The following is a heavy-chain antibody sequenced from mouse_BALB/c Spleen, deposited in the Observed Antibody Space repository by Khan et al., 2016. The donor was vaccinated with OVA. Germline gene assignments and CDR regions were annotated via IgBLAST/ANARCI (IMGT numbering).Heavy chain of an antibody. CDR3: VRDGAYHRNDGWFAY. CDR2: INPSNGYT. V-gene: IGHV1-4*01. J-gene: IGHJ3*01. Sequence: VELVESGAELARPGASVKMSCKASGYTFTSYTIHWIKLRPGQGLEWIGYINPSNGYTNYNQKFKDKATLTADKSSTTAYMQLSSLTSDDSAVYNCVRDGAYHRNDGWFAYWGQGTLVTGSA. CDR1: GYTFTSYT. D-gene: IGHD2-14*01.